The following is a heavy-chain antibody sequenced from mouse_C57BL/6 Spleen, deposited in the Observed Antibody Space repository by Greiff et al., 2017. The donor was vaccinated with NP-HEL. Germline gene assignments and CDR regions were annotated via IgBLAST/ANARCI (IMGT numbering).Heavy chain of an antibody. Sequence: VQLQQSGPELVKPGASVKISCKASGYTFTDYYINWVKQRPGQGLEWIGWIFPGSGSTYYNEKFKGKATLTVDKSSSTAYMLLSSLTSEDSAVYFCAREDYGSSSYWYFDVWGTGTTVTVSS. CDR2: IFPGSGST. J-gene: IGHJ1*03. CDR3: AREDYGSSSYWYFDV. D-gene: IGHD1-1*01. CDR1: GYTFTDYY. V-gene: IGHV1-75*01.